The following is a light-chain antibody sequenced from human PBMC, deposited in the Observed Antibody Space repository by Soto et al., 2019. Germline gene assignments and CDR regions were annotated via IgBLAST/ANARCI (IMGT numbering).Light chain of an antibody. CDR3: QAWDNSPHVV. V-gene: IGLV3-1*01. J-gene: IGLJ2*01. Sequence: SSELTQPPSVSVSPGQTATITCSGDQLGDKYVCWYQQKPGQAPLLVIYQDRRRPSGIPERFSGSNSGNTATLTISGTQAMDEADYYCQAWDNSPHVVFGGGTKVTVL. CDR2: QDR. CDR1: QLGDKY.